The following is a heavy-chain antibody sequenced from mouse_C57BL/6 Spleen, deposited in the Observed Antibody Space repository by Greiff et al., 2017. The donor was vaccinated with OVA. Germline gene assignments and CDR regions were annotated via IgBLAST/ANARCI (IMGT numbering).Heavy chain of an antibody. Sequence: VKLQQSGAELVRPGASVTLSCKASGYTFTDYEMHWVKQTPVHGLEWIGAIDPETGGTAYNQKFKGKAILTADKSSSTAYMELRSLTSEDSAVYYCTRSGGDYAPFAYWGQGTLVTVSA. V-gene: IGHV1-15*01. J-gene: IGHJ3*01. D-gene: IGHD2-4*01. CDR2: IDPETGGT. CDR1: GYTFTDYE. CDR3: TRSGGDYAPFAY.